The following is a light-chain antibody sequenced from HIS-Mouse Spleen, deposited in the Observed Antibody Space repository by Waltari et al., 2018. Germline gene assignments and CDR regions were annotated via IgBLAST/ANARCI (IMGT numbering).Light chain of an antibody. Sequence: LVMTQSPATLSVSPGERATPPCRASQRVSNNLAWYQQKPGQAPRLLIYGASTRATGIPARFSGSGSGTEFTLTISSMQSEDFAVYYCQQYNNWPPWTFGQGTKVEIK. CDR3: QQYNNWPPWT. CDR2: GAS. CDR1: QRVSNN. V-gene: IGKV3-15*01. J-gene: IGKJ1*01.